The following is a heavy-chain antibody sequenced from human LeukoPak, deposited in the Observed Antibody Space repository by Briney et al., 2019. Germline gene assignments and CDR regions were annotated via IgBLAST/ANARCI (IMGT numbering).Heavy chain of an antibody. CDR1: GFTFDDYA. D-gene: IGHD3-22*01. CDR2: ISWNSGSI. CDR3: AKETYYYDSSGYYPYFDY. J-gene: IGHJ4*02. Sequence: PGGSLRLSCAASGFTFDDYAMHWVRHAPGKGLEWVSGISWNSGSIGYADSVKGRFTISRDNAKNSLYLQMNSLRAEDTALYYCAKETYYYDSSGYYPYFDYWGQGTLVTVSS. V-gene: IGHV3-9*01.